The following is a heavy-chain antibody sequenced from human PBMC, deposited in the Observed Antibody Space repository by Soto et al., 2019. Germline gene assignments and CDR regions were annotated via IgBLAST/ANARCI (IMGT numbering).Heavy chain of an antibody. J-gene: IGHJ6*02. D-gene: IGHD4-17*01. CDR2: ISGSGGST. V-gene: IGHV3-23*01. CDR1: GFTFSSYA. CDR3: AKDQLADYGGYYYYYGMDV. Sequence: GGSLRLSCAASGFTFSSYAMSWVRQAPGKGLEWVSAISGSGGSTYYADSVKGRFTISRDNSKNRRYLQMNSLRAEDTAVYYCAKDQLADYGGYYYYYGMDVWGQGTTVTVSS.